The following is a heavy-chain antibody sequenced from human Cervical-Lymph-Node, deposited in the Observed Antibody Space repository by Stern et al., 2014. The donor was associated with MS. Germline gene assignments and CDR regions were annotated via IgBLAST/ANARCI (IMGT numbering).Heavy chain of an antibody. CDR3: ARRGIAVGDAFDI. Sequence: EVPLVQSGAEVKKPGESLKISCKGSGYSFTSYWIGWGRQMPGKGLEVMGIIYPGDSDTRYSPSFQGQVTISADKSISTAYLQWSSLKASDTAMYYCARRGIAVGDAFDIWGQGTMVTVSS. J-gene: IGHJ3*02. CDR2: IYPGDSDT. CDR1: GYSFTSYW. D-gene: IGHD6-19*01. V-gene: IGHV5-51*03.